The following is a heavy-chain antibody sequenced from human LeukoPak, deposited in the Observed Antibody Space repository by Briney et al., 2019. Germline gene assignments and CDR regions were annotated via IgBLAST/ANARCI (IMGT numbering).Heavy chain of an antibody. V-gene: IGHV1-3*04. CDR2: INTDNGNR. D-gene: IGHD2/OR15-2a*01. CDR1: GYTFTNYA. CDR3: ARDKALTTSYGMDV. Sequence: ASVKVSCKASGYTFTNYAIHWVRQAPGQGLEWMGWINTDNGNRKYAQKFQGRVTITSDTSANTVNMELTSLRSEDTAVYFCARDKALTTSYGMDVWGQGTTVTISS. J-gene: IGHJ6*02.